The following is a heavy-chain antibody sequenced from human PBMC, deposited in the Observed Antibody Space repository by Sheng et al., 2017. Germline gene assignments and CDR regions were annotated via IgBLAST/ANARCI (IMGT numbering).Heavy chain of an antibody. J-gene: IGHJ3*02. CDR2: IFYSGST. D-gene: IGHD4-17*01. Sequence: QMQLQESGPGLVKPSETLSLTCTVSGGSISSYYWNWIRQPPGKGLEWIGYIFYSGSTNYNPSLKSRITISVDTSKNQFSLKLNSVTAADTAVYYCARDVQAGTTPAFDIWGQGTMVTVSS. CDR1: GGSISSYY. CDR3: ARDVQAGTTPAFDI. V-gene: IGHV4-59*01.